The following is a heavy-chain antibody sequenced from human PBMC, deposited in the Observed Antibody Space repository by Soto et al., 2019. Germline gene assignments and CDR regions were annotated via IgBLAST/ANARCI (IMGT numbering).Heavy chain of an antibody. D-gene: IGHD2-2*01. J-gene: IGHJ5*02. V-gene: IGHV4-39*01. Sequence: SETLSLTCTVSGGSMNNFYWSWIRQPPGKGLEWIGSIYYSGTSSYNPSLKSRVTMSVDTSKKQLSLRLSSVTAADTAVYYCARLHCDSPNCVPLDPWGQGIQVTVSS. CDR1: GGSMNNFY. CDR2: IYYSGTS. CDR3: ARLHCDSPNCVPLDP.